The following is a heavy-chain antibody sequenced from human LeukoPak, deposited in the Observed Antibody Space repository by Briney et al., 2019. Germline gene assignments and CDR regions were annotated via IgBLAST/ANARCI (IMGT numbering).Heavy chain of an antibody. J-gene: IGHJ4*02. CDR3: ARDYYGSGSQVPVDYFDY. V-gene: IGHV3-23*01. CDR1: GFTFSNCA. D-gene: IGHD3-10*01. CDR2: ITGSGGST. Sequence: GGSLRLSCAASGFTFSNCALSWVRQAPGKGLEWVSTITGSGGSTYYADSVKGRLTISRDNSKNTLFLQMNSLRAEDTAVYYCARDYYGSGSQVPVDYFDYWGQGTLVTVSS.